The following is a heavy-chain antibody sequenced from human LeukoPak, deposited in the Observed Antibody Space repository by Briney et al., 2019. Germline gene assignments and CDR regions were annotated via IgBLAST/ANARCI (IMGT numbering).Heavy chain of an antibody. V-gene: IGHV3-43*02. D-gene: IGHD6-19*01. CDR3: AKGRSSGWYYDY. CDR2: ISGDGGST. J-gene: IGHJ4*02. CDR1: GFTLDDYS. Sequence: PGGSLRLSCAVSGFTLDDYSMHWDRHPPRRGLVWVSLISGDGGSTYYADYVKGRFTISRDNSNNSLYLQMNSLRTEDTALYYCAKGRSSGWYYDYWGQGTLVTVSS.